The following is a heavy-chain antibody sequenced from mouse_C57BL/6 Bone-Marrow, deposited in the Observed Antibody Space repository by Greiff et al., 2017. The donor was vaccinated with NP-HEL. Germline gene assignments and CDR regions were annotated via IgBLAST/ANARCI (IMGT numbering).Heavy chain of an antibody. J-gene: IGHJ2*01. CDR3: TTWGYGNPYYFDY. CDR1: GFNIKDYY. V-gene: IGHV14-1*01. CDR2: IDPEDGDT. D-gene: IGHD2-1*01. Sequence: DVQLQESGAELVRPGASVKLSCTASGFNIKDYYMHWVKQRPEQGLEWIGRIDPEDGDTEYAPKFQGKATMTADTSSNTAYLQLSSLTSEDTAVYYCTTWGYGNPYYFDYWGQGTTLTVSS.